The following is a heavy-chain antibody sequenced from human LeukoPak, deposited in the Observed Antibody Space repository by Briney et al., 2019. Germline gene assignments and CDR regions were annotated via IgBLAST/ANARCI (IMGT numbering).Heavy chain of an antibody. J-gene: IGHJ4*02. CDR3: ARGYCSGETCYDYFDY. CDR1: GFTFDSHA. V-gene: IGHV3-23*01. CDR2: LSAGGTTE. Sequence: GGSLRLSCAASGFTFDSHAMTWVRQGPGRGLEWVSSLSAGGTTEYNSNSVKGRFTISRDNSKNTLYLQMNSLRAEDTAVYYCARGYCSGETCYDYFDYWGQGTLVTVSS. D-gene: IGHD2-15*01.